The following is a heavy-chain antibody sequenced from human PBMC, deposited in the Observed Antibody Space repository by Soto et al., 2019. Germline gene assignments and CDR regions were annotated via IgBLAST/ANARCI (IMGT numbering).Heavy chain of an antibody. CDR2: ISGSGGST. Sequence: EVQLLESGGGLVQPGGSLRLSCAASGFTFSSYAMSWVRQAPGKGLEWVSAISGSGGSTYYADSVKGRFAISRDNSKNTLSLQMNSLRAEDTAVYYCAKAVRPSGTAIPDYWGQGTLVTVSS. CDR1: GFTFSSYA. CDR3: AKAVRPSGTAIPDY. V-gene: IGHV3-23*01. J-gene: IGHJ4*02. D-gene: IGHD2-21*02.